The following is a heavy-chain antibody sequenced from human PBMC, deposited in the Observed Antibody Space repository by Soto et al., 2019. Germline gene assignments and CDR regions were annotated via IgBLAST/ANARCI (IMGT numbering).Heavy chain of an antibody. CDR2: ISYDGSVK. J-gene: IGHJ4*02. Sequence: GGSLRLSCAPAGFTLSAYAIHWVRQAPGKGLDWVAVISYDGSVKYFGDSVKGRFTISRDNSKNTVYLQMNSLRAEDTAVYYCAMDTVRGNHVPGADYWGQGTLVNGST. CDR1: GFTLSAYA. CDR3: AMDTVRGNHVPGADY. D-gene: IGHD3-10*01. V-gene: IGHV3-30*03.